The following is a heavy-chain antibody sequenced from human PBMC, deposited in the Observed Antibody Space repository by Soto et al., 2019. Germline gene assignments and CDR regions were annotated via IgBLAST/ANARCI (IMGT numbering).Heavy chain of an antibody. D-gene: IGHD3-3*01. Sequence: GGSLRLSCAASGFTFSTYAMSWVRQAPGKGLEWVSTIDNSGGITYYADSVKGRFTISRDNSKNTLYLQMNSLRAEDTAVYYCAKGAYYDLWSGYSAFDYWGPGTLVTVSS. CDR1: GFTFSTYA. CDR2: IDNSGGIT. CDR3: AKGAYYDLWSGYSAFDY. J-gene: IGHJ4*02. V-gene: IGHV3-23*05.